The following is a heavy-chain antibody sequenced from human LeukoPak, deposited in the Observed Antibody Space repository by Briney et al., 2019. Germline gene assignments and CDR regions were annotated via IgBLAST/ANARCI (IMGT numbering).Heavy chain of an antibody. CDR3: ASLDYGDPRPIDY. J-gene: IGHJ4*02. CDR2: ISYDGSNK. Sequence: GRSLRLSCAASGFTFSSYAMHWVRQAPGKGLEWVAVISYDGSNKYYADSVKGRFTISRDNSKNTLYLQMNSLRAEDTAVYYCASLDYGDPRPIDYWGQGTLVTVSS. D-gene: IGHD4-17*01. CDR1: GFTFSSYA. V-gene: IGHV3-30-3*01.